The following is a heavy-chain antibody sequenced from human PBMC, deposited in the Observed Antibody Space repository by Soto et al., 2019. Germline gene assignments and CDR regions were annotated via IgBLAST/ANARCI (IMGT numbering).Heavy chain of an antibody. D-gene: IGHD6-13*01. CDR1: GGTFSSYR. V-gene: IGHV1-69*13. J-gene: IGHJ4*02. Sequence: SVKVSCKASGGTFSSYRFNWVRQARGQGLEWLGGIVPIYRTADYAQKFQGRVTITADESTRTVYLELSSLKSQDTALYYCAGDSGAKLSSSWGQGTLVTVSS. CDR2: IVPIYRTA. CDR3: AGDSGAKLSSS.